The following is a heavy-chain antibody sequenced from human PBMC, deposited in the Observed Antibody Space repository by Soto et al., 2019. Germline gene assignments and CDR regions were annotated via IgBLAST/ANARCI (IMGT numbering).Heavy chain of an antibody. CDR2: ISSSSSYI. Sequence: GGSLRLSCAASGFTFSSYSMNWVRQAPGKGLEWVSSISSSSSYIYYADSVKGRFTISRDNAKNSLYLQMNSLRAEDTAVYYCARLGEHSYYYYGMDVWGQGTTVTVSS. CDR3: ARLGEHSYYYYGMDV. D-gene: IGHD3-10*01. V-gene: IGHV3-21*01. J-gene: IGHJ6*02. CDR1: GFTFSSYS.